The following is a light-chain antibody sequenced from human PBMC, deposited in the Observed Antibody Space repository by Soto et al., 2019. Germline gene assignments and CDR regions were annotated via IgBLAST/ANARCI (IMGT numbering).Light chain of an antibody. CDR1: SRDVGGYNY. J-gene: IGLJ1*01. CDR2: EVS. Sequence: QSALTQPASVSGSPGQSITISCTGTSRDVGGYNYVSWYQQHPGKAPKLMIYEVSNRPSGVSNRFSGSKSGNTASLTISGLQAEYEADYYCSSYTSRSTLVFGTGTKLTVL. CDR3: SSYTSRSTLV. V-gene: IGLV2-14*01.